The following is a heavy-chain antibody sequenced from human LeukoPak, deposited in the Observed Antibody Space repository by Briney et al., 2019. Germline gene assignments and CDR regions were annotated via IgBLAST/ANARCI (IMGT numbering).Heavy chain of an antibody. J-gene: IGHJ5*02. D-gene: IGHD4-23*01. CDR1: GLTFSSYA. Sequence: GGSLRLSCAASGLTFSSYAMRWVRQAPGKGLEWVSVISGSGADTYADSVKGRCTISRDNSKNTLYLQMNNLRTEDTAVYYCARRLQCGNSWWFDLWGQGTLVTVSS. V-gene: IGHV3-23*01. CDR3: ARRLQCGNSWWFDL. CDR2: ISGSGADT.